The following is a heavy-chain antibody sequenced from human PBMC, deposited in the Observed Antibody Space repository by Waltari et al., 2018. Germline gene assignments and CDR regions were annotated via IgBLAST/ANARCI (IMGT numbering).Heavy chain of an antibody. Sequence: QVQLQESGPGLVKPSQTLSLTCTVSGGSISSGSYYWRWIRQPAGKGLEWIGYIYTSGSTNYNPSLKSRVTISVDTSKNQFSLKLSSVTAADTAVYYCARAVVQGVIVYWGQGTLVTVSS. J-gene: IGHJ4*02. D-gene: IGHD3-10*01. CDR1: GGSISSGSYY. V-gene: IGHV4-61*09. CDR2: IYTSGST. CDR3: ARAVVQGVIVY.